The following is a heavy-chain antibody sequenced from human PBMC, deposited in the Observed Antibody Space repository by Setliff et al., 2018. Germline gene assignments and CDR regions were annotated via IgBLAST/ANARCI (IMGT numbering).Heavy chain of an antibody. CDR1: GFTFSSYW. Sequence: HPGGSLRLSCAASGFTFSSYWMSWVRQAPGKGLEWVANIKQDGSEKYYVDSVKGRFTISRDNAKNSLYLQMNSLRAEDTAVYYCASRDCGGDCYPYYYYGMDVWGQGTTVTVSS. V-gene: IGHV3-7*01. CDR2: IKQDGSEK. J-gene: IGHJ6*02. CDR3: ASRDCGGDCYPYYYYGMDV. D-gene: IGHD2-21*02.